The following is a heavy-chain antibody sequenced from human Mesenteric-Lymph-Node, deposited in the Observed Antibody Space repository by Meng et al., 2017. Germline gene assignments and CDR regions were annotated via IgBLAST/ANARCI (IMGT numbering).Heavy chain of an antibody. CDR1: GGSISSANR. J-gene: IGHJ4*02. Sequence: SETLSLTCAASGGSISSANRWSWVREPPGKGLEWIGSIFYNGNIFYNPSLKGRVTISGDTSKNQLSLRLSSVTAADTAFYYCARDSRYYYDSSPYYSNNWGQGTLVTVSS. CDR2: IFYNGNI. CDR3: ARDSRYYYDSSPYYSNN. D-gene: IGHD3-22*01. V-gene: IGHV4-4*02.